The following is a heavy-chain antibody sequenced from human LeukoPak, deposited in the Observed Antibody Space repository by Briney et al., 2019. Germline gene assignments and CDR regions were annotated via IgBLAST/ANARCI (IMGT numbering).Heavy chain of an antibody. CDR2: INPTSGGT. CDR1: GYTFIGYY. V-gene: IGHV1-2*02. Sequence: GASVKVSCKASGYTFIGYYLHWVRQAPRQEGEWMGWINPTSGGTNHAQKFQDRVTMTRDTSINTAYMELSRLRPDGTAVYYCARLVGLSTTASYWGQGTLVIASS. J-gene: IGHJ4*02. D-gene: IGHD5/OR15-5a*01. CDR3: ARLVGLSTTASY.